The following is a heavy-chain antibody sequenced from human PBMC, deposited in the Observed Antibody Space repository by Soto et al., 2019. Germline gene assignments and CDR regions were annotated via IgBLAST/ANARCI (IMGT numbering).Heavy chain of an antibody. Sequence: PSETLSLTCGVSGGSIISSNWWSWVRQPPGKGLEWIGEIYHSGSTNYNPSLKSRVTISVDKSKNQFSLKLSSVTAADTAVYYCASLWFGEFPTYYGMDVWGQGTTVTVSS. CDR1: GGSIISSNW. V-gene: IGHV4-4*02. CDR3: ASLWFGEFPTYYGMDV. D-gene: IGHD3-10*01. CDR2: IYHSGST. J-gene: IGHJ6*02.